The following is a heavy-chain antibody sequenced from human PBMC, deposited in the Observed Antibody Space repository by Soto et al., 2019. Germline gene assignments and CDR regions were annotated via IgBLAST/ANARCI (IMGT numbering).Heavy chain of an antibody. J-gene: IGHJ4*02. CDR1: GCTFSSYA. V-gene: IGHV3-23*01. D-gene: IGHD6-19*01. CDR3: GAECSTGWYADY. CDR2: ISGSGGST. Sequence: VGSLRLSCAASGCTFSSYAMSWVRQAPGKGLEWVSAISGSGGSTYYADSVKGRFTISRDNSKNTLYLQMNSLRAEDTAVYYCGAECSTGWYADYWGQGTLVTVSS.